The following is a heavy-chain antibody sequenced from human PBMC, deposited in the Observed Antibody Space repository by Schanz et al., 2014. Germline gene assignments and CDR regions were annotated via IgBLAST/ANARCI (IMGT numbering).Heavy chain of an antibody. J-gene: IGHJ4*02. CDR3: ARGLIAAAGGAFDY. Sequence: EVQLVQSGGGLVQPGGSLRLSCAASGFTFSSHWMHWVRQDPGKGLVWVARINSVGSNTDYADSVTGRFTISRDNSKNTLYLQMNSLRAGDAAVYYCARGLIAAAGGAFDYWGQGTLVIVSS. D-gene: IGHD6-13*01. V-gene: IGHV3-74*01. CDR1: GFTFSSHW. CDR2: INSVGSNT.